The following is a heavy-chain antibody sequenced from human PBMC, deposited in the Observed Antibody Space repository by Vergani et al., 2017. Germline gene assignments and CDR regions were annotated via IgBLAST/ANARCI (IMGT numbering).Heavy chain of an antibody. CDR1: GGSFSGYY. J-gene: IGHJ4*02. CDR3: ARGAVAGSFDY. V-gene: IGHV4-34*01. CDR2: INHSGST. Sequence: QVQLQQWGAGLLKPSETLSLTCAVYGGSFSGYYWSWIRQPPGKGLEWIGEINHSGSTNYNPSLKSRVTISVDTSKNQFSLKVSPVIAADTAVYYCARGAVAGSFDYWGQGTLVTVSS. D-gene: IGHD6-19*01.